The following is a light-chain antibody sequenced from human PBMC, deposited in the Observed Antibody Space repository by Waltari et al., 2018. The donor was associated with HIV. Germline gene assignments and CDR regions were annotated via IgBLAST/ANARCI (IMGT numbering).Light chain of an antibody. CDR2: DGS. J-gene: IGLJ2*01. CDR3: SSYTSSSTPLVV. V-gene: IGLV2-14*03. CDR1: SSDVGGYNY. Sequence: QSALTQPASVSGSPGQSITIPCPGTSSDVGGYNYVPWYQQHPGKAPKLMIYDGSNRPSGVSNRFSGSKSGNTASLTISGLQAEDEADYYCSSYTSSSTPLVVFGGGTKLTVL.